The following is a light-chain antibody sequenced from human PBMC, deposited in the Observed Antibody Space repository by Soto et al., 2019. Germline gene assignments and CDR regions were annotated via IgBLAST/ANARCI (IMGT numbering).Light chain of an antibody. J-gene: IGLJ1*01. V-gene: IGLV2-14*01. CDR3: SSYTNISTRACV. CDR1: SGDIGSYNR. CDR2: EVT. Sequence: LTQPASVSGSPGQSITISCTGTSGDIGSYNRVSWYQQHPGKAPKLIIYEVTDRPSGVSNRFSGSKSGNTASLTISGLQAEDEAEYYCSSYTNISTRACVFGTGTKVTVL.